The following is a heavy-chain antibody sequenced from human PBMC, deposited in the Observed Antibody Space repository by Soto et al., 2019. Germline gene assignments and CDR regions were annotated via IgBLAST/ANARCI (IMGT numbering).Heavy chain of an antibody. V-gene: IGHV3-30-3*01. D-gene: IGHD2-2*01. J-gene: IGHJ4*02. CDR3: ARGSSSLTRFDY. Sequence: PGGSLRLSCAASGFTFSSYAMHWVRQAPGKGLEWVAVISYDGSNKYYADSVKGRFTISRDNSKNTLYLQMNSLRAEDTAVYYCARGSSSLTRFDYWGQGTLVTVSP. CDR2: ISYDGSNK. CDR1: GFTFSSYA.